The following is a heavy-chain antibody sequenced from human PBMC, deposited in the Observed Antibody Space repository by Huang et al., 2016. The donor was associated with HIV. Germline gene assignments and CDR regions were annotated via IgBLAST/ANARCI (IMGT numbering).Heavy chain of an antibody. D-gene: IGHD3-9*01. Sequence: QVQLVQSGSELRKPGASVKVSCKASGYTFTTYSLIWVRQAPGQGLEWMGWINTMTGKPTYAQGFTGRFVFSLDTTVNTAYLQISSLKTDDTAKYFCVRYRLTGTFLDSWGQGTQVTVSS. V-gene: IGHV7-4-1*02. CDR1: GYTFTTYS. CDR3: VRYRLTGTFLDS. J-gene: IGHJ4*02. CDR2: INTMTGKP.